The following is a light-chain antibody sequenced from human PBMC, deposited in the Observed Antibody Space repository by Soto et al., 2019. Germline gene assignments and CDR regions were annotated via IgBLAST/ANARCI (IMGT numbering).Light chain of an antibody. CDR3: QQSYSTPPT. CDR2: GGF. J-gene: IGKJ2*01. CDR1: QSIRTS. Sequence: DIQMTQSPSSLSASVGDRVNITCRASQSIRTSLNWYQQKPGKAPKLLIYGGFSLQSGAPSRFSGSGSGTDFTLTISSLQPEDFAVYYCQQSYSTPPTFGQGTKVEIK. V-gene: IGKV1-39*01.